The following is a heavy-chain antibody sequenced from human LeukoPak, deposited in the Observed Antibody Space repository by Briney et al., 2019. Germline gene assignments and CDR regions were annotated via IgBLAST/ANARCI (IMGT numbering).Heavy chain of an antibody. V-gene: IGHV3-30*18. CDR2: ISYDGSNK. CDR1: GFTVSSNY. J-gene: IGHJ3*02. D-gene: IGHD6-19*01. CDR3: AKDQGSGWHDDAFDI. Sequence: GGSLRLSCAASGFTVSSNYMSWVRQAPGKGLEWVAVISYDGSNKYYADSVKGRFTISRDNSKNTLYLQMNSLRAEDTAVYYCAKDQGSGWHDDAFDIWGQGTMVTVSS.